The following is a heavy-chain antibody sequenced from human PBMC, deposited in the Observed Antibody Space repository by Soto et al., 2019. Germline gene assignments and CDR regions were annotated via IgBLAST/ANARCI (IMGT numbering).Heavy chain of an antibody. D-gene: IGHD1-26*01. CDR2: IKSKTDGGTT. CDR1: SVSHAW. V-gene: IGHV3-15*07. J-gene: IGHJ6*02. Sequence: SVSHAWMTWVRQAPGKGLEWVGRIKSKTDGGTTDYAAPVKGRFTISRDDSKNTLYLQMNSLKTEDTAVYYCTTDPARGGSHYHYYGMDVWGQGTTVTVSS. CDR3: TTDPARGGSHYHYYGMDV.